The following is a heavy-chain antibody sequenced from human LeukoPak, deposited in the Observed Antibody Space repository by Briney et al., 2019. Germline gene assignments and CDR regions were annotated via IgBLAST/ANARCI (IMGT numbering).Heavy chain of an antibody. V-gene: IGHV3-53*01. CDR2: IYSGGST. CDR3: ARDFHYYGMDV. J-gene: IGHJ6*02. Sequence: GGSLRLSCAASGFTVSSNYMSWVRQAPGKGLEWVSVIYSGGSTYYADSVKGRFTISRDNSKNTLYLQMNSLRAEDTAAYYCARDFHYYGMDVWGQGTTVTVSS. CDR1: GFTVSSNY.